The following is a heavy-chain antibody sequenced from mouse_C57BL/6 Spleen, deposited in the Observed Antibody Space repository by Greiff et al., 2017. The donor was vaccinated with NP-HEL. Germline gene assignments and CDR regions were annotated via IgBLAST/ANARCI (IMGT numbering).Heavy chain of an antibody. D-gene: IGHD1-1*01. CDR2: IYPGDGDT. Sequence: QVHVKQSGAELVKPGASVKISCKASGYAFSSYWMNWVKQRPGKGLEWIGQIYPGDGDTNYNGKFKGKATLTADKSSSTAYMQLSSLTSEDSAVYFCARWTTVVATGDYWGKGTTLTVSS. V-gene: IGHV1-80*01. J-gene: IGHJ2*01. CDR3: ARWTTVVATGDY. CDR1: GYAFSSYW.